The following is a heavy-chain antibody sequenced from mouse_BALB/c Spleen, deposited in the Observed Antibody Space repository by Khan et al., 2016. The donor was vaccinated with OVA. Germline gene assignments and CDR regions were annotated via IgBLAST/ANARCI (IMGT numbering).Heavy chain of an antibody. CDR2: ISSSGST. CDR1: GFSITSYYV. CDR3: AKDGVRYNYAMDY. V-gene: IGHV3-2*02. Sequence: EVELQESGPGLVKPSQSLSLTCTVTGFSITSYYVWNWLRQSPGNKLEWMGYISSSGSTNYNPALTSRISITRDTSKNQFFLQLNSVTTEETATYNGAKDGVRYNYAMDYWGKGTSVTVSS. J-gene: IGHJ4*01. D-gene: IGHD1-1*02.